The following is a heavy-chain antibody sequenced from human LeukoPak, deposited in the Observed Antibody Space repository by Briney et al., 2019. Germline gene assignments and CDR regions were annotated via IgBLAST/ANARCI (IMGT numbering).Heavy chain of an antibody. CDR1: GRSFSGYY. V-gene: IGHV4-34*01. Sequence: SETLSLTCAVYGRSFSGYYWSWIRQPPGKGLEWIGEINHSGSTNYNPSLKSRVTISVDTSKNQFSLKLSSVTAADTAVYYCARVPRYCSGGSCYPMYYFDYWGQGTLVTVSS. CDR2: INHSGST. CDR3: ARVPRYCSGGSCYPMYYFDY. D-gene: IGHD2-15*01. J-gene: IGHJ4*02.